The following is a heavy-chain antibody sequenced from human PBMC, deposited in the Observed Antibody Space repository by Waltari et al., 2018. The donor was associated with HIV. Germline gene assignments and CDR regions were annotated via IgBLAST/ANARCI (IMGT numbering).Heavy chain of an antibody. V-gene: IGHV4-61*02. CDR3: ARVSLAGWFDP. J-gene: IGHJ5*02. CDR2: VYTSGTT. D-gene: IGHD6-19*01. CDR1: GGSISSGSYS. Sequence: QVQLQASGPGLVKPSQTLSLTCTVSGGSISSGSYSWSWIRQSAGKGLEWIGRVYTSGTTNYNPSLKSRVTISVDTSKNQISLKMRSVTAADTAVYYCARVSLAGWFDPWGQGTLVTVSS.